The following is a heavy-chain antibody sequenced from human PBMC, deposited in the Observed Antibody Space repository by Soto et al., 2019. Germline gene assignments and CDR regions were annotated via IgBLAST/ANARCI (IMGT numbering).Heavy chain of an antibody. Sequence: SETLSLTCTVSGGSISSYYWSWIRQPPGKGLEWIGYIYYSGSTNYNPSLKSRVTISVDTSKNQFSLKLSSVTAADTAVYYCARASSGYCSSTSCYGYYYYYYMDVWGKGTTVTVSS. CDR2: IYYSGST. J-gene: IGHJ6*03. D-gene: IGHD2-2*01. V-gene: IGHV4-59*01. CDR1: GGSISSYY. CDR3: ARASSGYCSSTSCYGYYYYYYMDV.